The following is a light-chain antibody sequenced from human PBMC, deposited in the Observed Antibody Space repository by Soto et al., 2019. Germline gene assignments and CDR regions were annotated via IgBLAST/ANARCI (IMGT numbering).Light chain of an antibody. Sequence: DIQMTQSPSSLSASVGDRVTITCQASQDISNYLNWYQQKPGKAPKLPIYDASNLETGVPSRFSGSGSGTDFTLTISSLQPEDFATYFCQQKYRLPRTFGQGTKVDIK. CDR3: QQKYRLPRT. J-gene: IGKJ1*01. V-gene: IGKV1-33*01. CDR1: QDISNY. CDR2: DAS.